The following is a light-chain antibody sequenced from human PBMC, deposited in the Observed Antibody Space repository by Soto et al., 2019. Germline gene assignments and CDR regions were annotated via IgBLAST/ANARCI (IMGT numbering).Light chain of an antibody. V-gene: IGLV1-44*01. Sequence: CVLTQPASASGTPGERVTISCSGSSSNIGSNTVNWYQQLPGTAPKLLIYSNNQRPSGVPDRFSGSKSGTSASLAISGLQSEDEADYYCAAWDDSLNGRVFGTGTKVTVL. J-gene: IGLJ1*01. CDR1: SSNIGSNT. CDR2: SNN. CDR3: AAWDDSLNGRV.